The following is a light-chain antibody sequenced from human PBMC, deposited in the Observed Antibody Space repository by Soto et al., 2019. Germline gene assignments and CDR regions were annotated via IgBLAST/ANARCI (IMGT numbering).Light chain of an antibody. Sequence: QPVLTQSPSASASLGASVKLTCTLSSGHSSYAIAWHQQQPEKGPRYLMKLNSDGSHSKGDGIPDRFSGSSPGAERYLTISSLQSEDEADYYCQTWGTGIHWVFGGGTKVTVL. J-gene: IGLJ3*02. CDR2: LNSDGSH. CDR1: SGHSSYA. CDR3: QTWGTGIHWV. V-gene: IGLV4-69*01.